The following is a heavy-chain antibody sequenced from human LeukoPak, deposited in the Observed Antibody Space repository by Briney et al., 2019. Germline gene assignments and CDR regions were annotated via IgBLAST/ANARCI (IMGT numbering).Heavy chain of an antibody. Sequence: HPGGSLRLSCAASGFTFSSYAMSWVRQAPGKGLEWVSAISGSGGSTYYADSVKGRFTISRDNSKNTLYLQMNSLRAEDTAVYYCAKVEGTNHPRYSSSWFSLNYWGQGTLVTVSS. CDR1: GFTFSSYA. CDR3: AKVEGTNHPRYSSSWFSLNY. D-gene: IGHD6-13*01. CDR2: ISGSGGST. J-gene: IGHJ4*02. V-gene: IGHV3-23*01.